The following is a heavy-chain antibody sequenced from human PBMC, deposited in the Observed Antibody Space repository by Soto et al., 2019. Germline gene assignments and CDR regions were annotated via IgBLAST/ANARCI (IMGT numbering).Heavy chain of an antibody. V-gene: IGHV3-23*01. CDR1: GCIFSSYA. Sequence: GSLRLTCTASGCIFSSYAMSWVRQAPGKGLEWVSAISGSDGSTYYADSVKGRFTISRDNSRNTLYLQMNSLRAEDTAVYYCAKDGVAHIPLYTSGSSYDHWGQGTPVTVSS. CDR2: ISGSDGST. CDR3: AKDGVAHIPLYTSGSSYDH. J-gene: IGHJ4*02. D-gene: IGHD3-22*01.